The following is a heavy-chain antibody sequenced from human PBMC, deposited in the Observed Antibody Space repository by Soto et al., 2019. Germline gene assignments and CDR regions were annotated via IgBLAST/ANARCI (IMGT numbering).Heavy chain of an antibody. CDR2: FYNSGNT. CDR1: GDSISNYY. CDR3: ASTKHWLAGDY. Sequence: PSETLSLTCTVSGDSISNYYWTWIRQPPGKGLEWTGCFYNSGNTNYNPSLKSRVTISVDTSNNQFSLRVNSVTAADAAVYYCASTKHWLAGDYWGQGALVTVSS. D-gene: IGHD6-19*01. V-gene: IGHV4-59*01. J-gene: IGHJ4*02.